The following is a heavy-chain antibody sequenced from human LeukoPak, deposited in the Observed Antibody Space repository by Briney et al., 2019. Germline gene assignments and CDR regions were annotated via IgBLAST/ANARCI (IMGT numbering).Heavy chain of an antibody. CDR1: GFTFSSYG. CDR2: IWYDGSNK. Sequence: GGSLRLSCAASGFTFSSYGMHWVRQAPGRGLEWVAVIWYDGSNKYYADSVKGRFTISRDNSKNTLHLQMNSLRAEDTAVYYCAAQGYSSGWYGDAFDIWGQGTMVTVSS. V-gene: IGHV3-33*01. J-gene: IGHJ3*02. CDR3: AAQGYSSGWYGDAFDI. D-gene: IGHD6-19*01.